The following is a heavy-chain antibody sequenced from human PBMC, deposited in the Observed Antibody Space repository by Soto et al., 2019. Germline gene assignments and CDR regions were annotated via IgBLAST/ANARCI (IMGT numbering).Heavy chain of an antibody. Sequence: QVQLVQSGAEVKKPGSSVKVSCKASGGTFSSCAISWVRQAPGQGLEWMGGIIPIFGTANYAQKFQGRVTITADESTSTAYMELSGLRSEDTAVYYCARHVPAAGYYYGMDVWGQGTTVTVSS. CDR2: IIPIFGTA. D-gene: IGHD2-2*01. V-gene: IGHV1-69*12. CDR1: GGTFSSCA. CDR3: ARHVPAAGYYYGMDV. J-gene: IGHJ6*02.